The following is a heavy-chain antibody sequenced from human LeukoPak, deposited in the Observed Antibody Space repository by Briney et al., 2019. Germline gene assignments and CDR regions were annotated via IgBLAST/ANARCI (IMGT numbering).Heavy chain of an antibody. CDR2: ISNNGGSI. CDR1: GLTFSTYA. V-gene: IGHV3-64*01. D-gene: IGHD3-16*01. J-gene: IGHJ6*03. Sequence: GGSLRLSCAVSGLTFSTYAMHWVRQAPGKGLEYVSAISNNGGSIYYANSVKGRFTISRDNSKNTLYLQMNSLRAEDTAVYYCARGLGYYYYYMDVWGKGTTVTVSS. CDR3: ARGLGYYYYYMDV.